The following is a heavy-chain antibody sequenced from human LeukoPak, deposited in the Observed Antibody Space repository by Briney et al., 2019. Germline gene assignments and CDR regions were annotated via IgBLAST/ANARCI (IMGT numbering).Heavy chain of an antibody. D-gene: IGHD5-12*01. J-gene: IGHJ4*02. CDR3: ARGGIRGYSAFDNLDF. Sequence: PSETLSLTCAVSGVSINDFYWTWIRQPPGKGLEWIGYVYSGGSTNYNPSLKSRVSMSVDKSENHFSLTLTSVTAADTAFYYCARGGIRGYSAFDNLDFWGLGTHVTVSS. V-gene: IGHV4-59*01. CDR2: VYSGGST. CDR1: GVSINDFY.